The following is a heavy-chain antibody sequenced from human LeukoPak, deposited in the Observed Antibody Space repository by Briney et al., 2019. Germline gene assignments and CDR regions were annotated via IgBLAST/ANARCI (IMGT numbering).Heavy chain of an antibody. V-gene: IGHV3-9*01. J-gene: IGHJ4*02. Sequence: PGGSLRLSCAASGFTFDDYAMHWVRQAPGKGLEWVSGISWNSGSIGYADSVKGRFTISRDNSKNSLYLQMNSLRAEDTALYYCAKAYSAYDSFFDYWGQGTLVTVSS. CDR3: AKAYSAYDSFFDY. CDR1: GFTFDDYA. CDR2: ISWNSGSI. D-gene: IGHD5-12*01.